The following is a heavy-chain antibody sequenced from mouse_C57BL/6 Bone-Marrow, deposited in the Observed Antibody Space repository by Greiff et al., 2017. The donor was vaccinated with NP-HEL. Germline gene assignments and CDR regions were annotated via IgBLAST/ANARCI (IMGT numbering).Heavy chain of an antibody. D-gene: IGHD2-3*01. V-gene: IGHV5-17*01. CDR3: ARFYDGYYFDY. J-gene: IGHJ2*01. CDR1: GFTFSDYG. Sequence: EVQGVESGGGLEKPGGSLKLSCAASGFTFSDYGMHWVRQAPEKGLEWVAYISSGSSTIYYADTVKGRFTISRDNAKNTLFLQMTSLRSEDTAMYYCARFYDGYYFDYWGQGTTLTVSS. CDR2: ISSGSSTI.